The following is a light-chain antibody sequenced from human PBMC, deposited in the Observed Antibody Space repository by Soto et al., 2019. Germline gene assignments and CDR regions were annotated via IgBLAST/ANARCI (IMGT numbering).Light chain of an antibody. CDR1: SSDVGAYTY. J-gene: IGLJ1*01. CDR2: DVS. CDR3: TSYTSNSTPYV. V-gene: IGLV2-14*01. Sequence: QSALTQPASVSGSPGQSITISCAGTSSDVGAYTYVSWYQQHPGKAPKLMIYDVSNRPSGVSNRFSGSKSGNTAFLIISGLQAEDEADYYCTSYTSNSTPYVFGGGTKVT.